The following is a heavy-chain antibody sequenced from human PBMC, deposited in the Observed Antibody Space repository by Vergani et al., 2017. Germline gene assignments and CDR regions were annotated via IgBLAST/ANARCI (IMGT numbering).Heavy chain of an antibody. CDR1: GGSISSYY. D-gene: IGHD6-13*01. J-gene: IGHJ6*02. CDR2: IYYSGST. CDR3: ARSGTGDSSWYYYYYGMDV. Sequence: QVQLQESGPGLVKPSETLSLTCTVSGGSISSYYWSWIRQPPGKGLEWIGYIYYSGSTNSNPSLKSLVTISVDTSKNQFSLKLSSVTAADTAVYYCARSGTGDSSWYYYYYGMDVWGQGTTVTVSS. V-gene: IGHV4-59*01.